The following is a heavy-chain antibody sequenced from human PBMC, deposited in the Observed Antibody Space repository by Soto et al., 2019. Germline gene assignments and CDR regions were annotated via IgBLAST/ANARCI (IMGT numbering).Heavy chain of an antibody. V-gene: IGHV4-31*03. J-gene: IGHJ4*02. D-gene: IGHD2-15*01. CDR3: ATYGGNIHYYFDY. CDR1: GGSISSGGYY. CDR2: IYYSGST. Sequence: SETLSLTCTVSGGSISSGGYYWSWIRQHPGKGLEWIGYIYYSGSTYYNPSLKSRVTISVDTSKNQFSLKLSSVTAADTAVYYCATYGGNIHYYFDYWGQGTLVTVSS.